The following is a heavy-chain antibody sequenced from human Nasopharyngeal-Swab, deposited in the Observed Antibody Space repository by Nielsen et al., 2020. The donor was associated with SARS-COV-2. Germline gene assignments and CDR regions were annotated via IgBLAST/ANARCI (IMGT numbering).Heavy chain of an antibody. CDR1: GFTFRSYG. V-gene: IGHV3-30*18. CDR3: AKAHGGGFSYYYMDV. D-gene: IGHD2-15*01. Sequence: GGSLRLSCAASGFTFRSYGMHWVRQAPGKGLEWVAVISDDGSNKYYADYVNGRFTISRDNSKNTLYLQINSLRAEDTAVYYRAKAHGGGFSYYYMDVWGKGTTVTVSS. CDR2: ISDDGSNK. J-gene: IGHJ6*03.